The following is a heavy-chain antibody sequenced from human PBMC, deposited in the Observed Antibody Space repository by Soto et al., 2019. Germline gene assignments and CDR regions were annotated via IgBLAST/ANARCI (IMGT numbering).Heavy chain of an antibody. CDR3: GSVEAPSTLWFGGLFAFTFDY. CDR2: IWYDGSNK. V-gene: IGHV3-33*01. J-gene: IGHJ4*02. D-gene: IGHD3-10*01. CDR1: GFTFSSYG. Sequence: QVQLVESGGGVVQPGRSLRLSCAASGFTFSSYGMHWVRQAPGKGLEWVAVIWYDGSNKYYADSVKGRFTISRDNSKNARYRQLNGLRAEDTAVYYCGSVEAPSTLWFGGLFAFTFDYWGQGTLVTVSS.